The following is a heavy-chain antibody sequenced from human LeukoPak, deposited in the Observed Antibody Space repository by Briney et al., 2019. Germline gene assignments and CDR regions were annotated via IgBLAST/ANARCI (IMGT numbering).Heavy chain of an antibody. J-gene: IGHJ5*02. D-gene: IGHD1-26*01. V-gene: IGHV4-59*01. Sequence: SETLSLTCTVSGGSISSYYWSWIRQPPGKGLEWIGYIYYSGSTNYNPSLKSRVTISVDTSKNQFSLKLSSVTAADTAVYYCARDHGGSYFNWFDPWGQGTLVTVSS. CDR1: GGSISSYY. CDR2: IYYSGST. CDR3: ARDHGGSYFNWFDP.